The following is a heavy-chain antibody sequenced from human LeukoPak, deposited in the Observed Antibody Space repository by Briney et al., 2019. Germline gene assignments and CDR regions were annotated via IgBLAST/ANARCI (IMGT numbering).Heavy chain of an antibody. D-gene: IGHD3-22*01. CDR3: ARVDYYDSGGYYYEP. CDR1: GFTVSSNY. Sequence: PGGSLRLSCAASGFTVSSNYMSWVRQAPGKGLEWVSVIYSGGSTYYADSVKGRFTISRDNSKNTLYLQMNSLRAEDTAVYYCARVDYYDSGGYYYEPWGQGTLVTVSS. CDR2: IYSGGST. J-gene: IGHJ5*02. V-gene: IGHV3-53*01.